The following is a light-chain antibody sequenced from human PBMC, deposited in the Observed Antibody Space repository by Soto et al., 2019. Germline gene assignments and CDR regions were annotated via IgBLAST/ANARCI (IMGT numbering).Light chain of an antibody. CDR2: AIS. V-gene: IGKV1-39*01. CDR3: QQGYSTTWT. Sequence: DIQMTQSPSSLSASVGERATITCRASQSVTTYLHWYPQKEGEAPKLXIYAISNLQSGVSSRFSGSGAGTDCSRTINTLQPEDVATDYCQQGYSTTWTFGQGTKVDIK. CDR1: QSVTTY. J-gene: IGKJ1*01.